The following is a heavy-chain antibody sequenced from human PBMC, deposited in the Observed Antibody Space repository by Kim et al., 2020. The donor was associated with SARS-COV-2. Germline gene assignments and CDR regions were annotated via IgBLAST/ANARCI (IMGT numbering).Heavy chain of an antibody. CDR1: GFTFSDSA. CDR3: TRVPGTPLAFWDAFDI. J-gene: IGHJ3*02. D-gene: IGHD1-1*01. CDR2: IRSKANTYAT. V-gene: IGHV3-73*01. Sequence: GGSLRLSCAASGFTFSDSAIHWVRQASGKGLEWVGRIRSKANTYATAYTASVKGRFTISRDDSKNTAYLQMNSLETEDTAVYFCTRVPGTPLAFWDAFDIRGQGKMVTVSS.